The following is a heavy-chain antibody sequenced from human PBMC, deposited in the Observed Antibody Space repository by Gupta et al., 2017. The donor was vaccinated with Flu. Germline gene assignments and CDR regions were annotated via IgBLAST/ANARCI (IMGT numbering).Heavy chain of an antibody. V-gene: IGHV3-23*01. CDR2: ILGSGIST. D-gene: IGHD3-22*01. CDR3: ARDSFSSGYFDY. J-gene: IGHJ4*02. CDR1: GFTFGSYA. Sequence: ASGFTFGSYAMTWVRQAPGKGLEWVASILGSGISTYYSDSVKGRFTISRDNSKDTLFLQMNSLRAEDTAIYYCARDSFSSGYFDYWGQGTLVTVSS.